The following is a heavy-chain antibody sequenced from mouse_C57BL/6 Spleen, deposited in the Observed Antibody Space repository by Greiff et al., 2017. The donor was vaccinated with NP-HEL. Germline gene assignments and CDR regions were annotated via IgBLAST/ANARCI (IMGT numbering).Heavy chain of an antibody. CDR2: INPNNGGT. CDR1: GYTFTDYN. J-gene: IGHJ2*01. D-gene: IGHD2-5*01. CDR3: ARRGTYYSNYPYYFDY. V-gene: IGHV1-18*01. Sequence: VQLKESGPELVKPGASVKIPCKASGYTFTDYNMDWVKQSHGKSLEWIGDINPNNGGTIYNQKFKGKATLTVDKSSSTAYMELRSLTSEDTAVYYCARRGTYYSNYPYYFDYWGQGTTLTVSS.